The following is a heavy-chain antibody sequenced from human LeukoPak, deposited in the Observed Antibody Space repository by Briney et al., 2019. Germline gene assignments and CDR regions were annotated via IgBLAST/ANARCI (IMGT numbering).Heavy chain of an antibody. J-gene: IGHJ4*02. CDR2: IYTSGST. Sequence: SQTLSLACTVSGGSISSGSYYWSWIRQPAGKGLEWIGRIYTSGSTNYNPSLKSRVTISVDTSKNQFSLKLSSVTAADTAVYYCARQTDYYGSGSSEDWGQETLVTVSS. CDR3: ARQTDYYGSGSSED. D-gene: IGHD3-10*01. CDR1: GGSISSGSYY. V-gene: IGHV4-61*02.